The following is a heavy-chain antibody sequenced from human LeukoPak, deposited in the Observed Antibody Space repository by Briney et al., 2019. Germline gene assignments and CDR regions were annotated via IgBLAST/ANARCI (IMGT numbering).Heavy chain of an antibody. Sequence: GGSLRLSCAASGFTFSSYWLSWVRQAPGKGLEWVANIKQDGSEKYYVDSVKGRFTISRDNAKNSLYLQMNSLRAEDTAVYYCARDMATVVAPTWDYWGQGTLVTVSS. J-gene: IGHJ4*02. D-gene: IGHD4-23*01. CDR1: GFTFSSYW. CDR2: IKQDGSEK. V-gene: IGHV3-7*01. CDR3: ARDMATVVAPTWDY.